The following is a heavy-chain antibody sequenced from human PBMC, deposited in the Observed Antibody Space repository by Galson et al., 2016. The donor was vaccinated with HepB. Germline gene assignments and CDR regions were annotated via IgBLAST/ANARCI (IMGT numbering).Heavy chain of an antibody. CDR3: ANSLMISTSQGRGST. V-gene: IGHV3-21*01. D-gene: IGHD3/OR15-3a*01. CDR1: GFTFSSYS. Sequence: SLRLSCAASGFTFSSYSMNWVRQAPGKGLAWVTSISSTTTYIYYADSVKGRFTISRDNAKSSVYLQMNSLRAEDTAVYYCANSLMISTSQGRGSTWGQGTLVTVSS. J-gene: IGHJ4*02. CDR2: ISSTTTYI.